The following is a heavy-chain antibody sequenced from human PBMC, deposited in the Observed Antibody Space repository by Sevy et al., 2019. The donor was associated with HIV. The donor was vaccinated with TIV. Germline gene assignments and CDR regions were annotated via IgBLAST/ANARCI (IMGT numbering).Heavy chain of an antibody. Sequence: GGSLRLSCAASRFILSDYYMSWIRQAPGKGLEWISYISGSGDTIYYADSVKGRFTISRDNTKNSLYLQMNSLRAEDMAVYYCARDHVKDGDLGDYYYFAMDVWGQGTTVTVSS. D-gene: IGHD3-16*01. CDR2: ISGSGDTI. CDR1: RFILSDYY. CDR3: ARDHVKDGDLGDYYYFAMDV. V-gene: IGHV3-11*01. J-gene: IGHJ6*02.